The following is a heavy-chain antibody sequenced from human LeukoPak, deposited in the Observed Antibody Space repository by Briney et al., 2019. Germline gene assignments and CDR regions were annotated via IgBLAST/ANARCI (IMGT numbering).Heavy chain of an antibody. V-gene: IGHV1-2*02. CDR3: AAKLVDTAMADYYYYYMDV. Sequence: ASVKVSCKASGYTFTGYYMHWVRQAPGQGLEWMGWINPNSGGTNYAQKFQGRVTITADESTSTAYMELSSLRSEDTAVYYCAAKLVDTAMADYYYYYMDVWGKGTTVTVSS. J-gene: IGHJ6*03. D-gene: IGHD5-18*01. CDR2: INPNSGGT. CDR1: GYTFTGYY.